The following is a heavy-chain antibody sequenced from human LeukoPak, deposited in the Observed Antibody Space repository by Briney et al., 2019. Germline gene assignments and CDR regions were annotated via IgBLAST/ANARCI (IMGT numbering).Heavy chain of an antibody. CDR2: IYYSGST. CDR1: GGSISSYY. D-gene: IGHD2-8*01. J-gene: IGHJ6*02. CDR3: ARAGYGVVLAWPQYYYGMDV. V-gene: IGHV4-59*12. Sequence: PSETLSLTCTVSGGSISSYYWSWIRQPPGKGLEWIGYIYYSGSTYYNPSLKSRVTISVDTSKNQFSLKLSSVTAADTAVYYCARAGYGVVLAWPQYYYGMDVWGQGTTVTVSS.